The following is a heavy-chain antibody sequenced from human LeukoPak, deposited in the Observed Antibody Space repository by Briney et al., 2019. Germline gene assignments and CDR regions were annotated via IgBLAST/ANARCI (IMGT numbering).Heavy chain of an antibody. CDR2: IIYSGST. V-gene: IGHV4-59*01. CDR1: GDSFTTNY. CDR3: ARDRWFDC. Sequence: SETLSLTCTVSGDSFTTNYWSWIRQSPGKGLEWIGYIIYSGSTTYNPSLKSRVTISLDTSKNQFSLKLSSVTAADTAVYHCARDRWFDCWGQGTLVTVSS. J-gene: IGHJ5*01.